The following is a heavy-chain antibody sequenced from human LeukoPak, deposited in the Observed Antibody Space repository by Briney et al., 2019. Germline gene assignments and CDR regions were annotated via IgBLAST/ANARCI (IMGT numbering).Heavy chain of an antibody. Sequence: GGSLRLSCAASGITFRTYWMTWVRQAPGKGLEWVAVIAYDGSHKYSADSVKGRFTISRDNSKNTVYLQMNSLRTEDTAVYYCARDGSGAAADYQYYYGMDVWGQGTTVTVSS. CDR2: IAYDGSHK. J-gene: IGHJ6*02. CDR1: GITFRTYW. D-gene: IGHD6-25*01. V-gene: IGHV3-30-3*01. CDR3: ARDGSGAAADYQYYYGMDV.